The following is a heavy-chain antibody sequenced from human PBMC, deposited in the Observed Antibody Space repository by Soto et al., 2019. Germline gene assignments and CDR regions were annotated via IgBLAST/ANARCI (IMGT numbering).Heavy chain of an antibody. CDR2: INHSGST. CDR1: GGSFSGYY. Sequence: SETLSLTCAVYGGSFSGYYWSWIRQPPGKGLEWIGEINHSGSTNYNPSLKSRVTISVDTSKNQFFLKLSSVTAADTAVYYCARGRGRGLHVYWGQGTLVTVSS. V-gene: IGHV4-34*01. CDR3: ARGRGRGLHVY. D-gene: IGHD4-4*01. J-gene: IGHJ4*02.